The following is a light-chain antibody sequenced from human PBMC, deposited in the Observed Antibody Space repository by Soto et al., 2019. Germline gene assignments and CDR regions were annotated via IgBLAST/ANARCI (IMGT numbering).Light chain of an antibody. CDR3: QQYSVWPPVLT. V-gene: IGKV3-15*01. J-gene: IGKJ4*01. CDR1: QSVRSD. Sequence: EILMTKSPATLSVSPGARATLSFRASQSVRSDLAWYQQKPGQAPRLLIDGASTRATDIPARFSGSGSGTEFTLTISSLQSEDFAVYYCQQYSVWPPVLTFGGGTKLEIK. CDR2: GAS.